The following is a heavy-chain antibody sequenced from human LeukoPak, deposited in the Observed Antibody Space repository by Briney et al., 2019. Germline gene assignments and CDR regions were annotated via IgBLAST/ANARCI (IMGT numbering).Heavy chain of an antibody. D-gene: IGHD6-13*01. V-gene: IGHV3-30-3*01. Sequence: GRAPRLSFAASGFTFRSYAIDWGRPGPGQGLGWVAVISYDGSNKYYADSVKGRFTISRDNSKNALYLQMNSLRAEDTAVYYCAREGYSSSWYAYWGQGTLVTVSS. CDR1: GFTFRSYA. J-gene: IGHJ4*02. CDR2: ISYDGSNK. CDR3: AREGYSSSWYAY.